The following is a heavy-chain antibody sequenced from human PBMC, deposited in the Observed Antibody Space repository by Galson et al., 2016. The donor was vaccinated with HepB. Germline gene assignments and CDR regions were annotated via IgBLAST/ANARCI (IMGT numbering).Heavy chain of an antibody. V-gene: IGHV1-18*01. J-gene: IGHJ4*02. CDR3: ARGYYASGRSEFDY. CDR1: GYTFTNYG. Sequence: QSGAEVKKPGASVKVSCKASGYTFTNYGISWVRQAPGQGLEWMGWISAYNGDTSYAQKLQGRVTMTTDTSTSTAYMELRSLRPVDTAVYYCARGYYASGRSEFDYWGQGTLVTVSS. D-gene: IGHD3-10*01. CDR2: ISAYNGDT.